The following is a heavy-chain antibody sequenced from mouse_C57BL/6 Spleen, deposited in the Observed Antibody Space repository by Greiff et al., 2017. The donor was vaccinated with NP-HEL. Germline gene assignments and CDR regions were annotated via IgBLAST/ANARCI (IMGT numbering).Heavy chain of an antibody. J-gene: IGHJ2*01. D-gene: IGHD1-1*01. V-gene: IGHV1-55*01. CDR1: GYTFTSYW. Sequence: QVQLQQPGAELVKPGASVKMSCKASGYTFTSYWITWVKQRPGQGLEWIGDIYPGSGSTNYNEKFKSKATLTVDTSSSTAYMQLSSLTSEDSAVYYCARDITTVVAKVDYWGQGTTLTVSS. CDR2: IYPGSGST. CDR3: ARDITTVVAKVDY.